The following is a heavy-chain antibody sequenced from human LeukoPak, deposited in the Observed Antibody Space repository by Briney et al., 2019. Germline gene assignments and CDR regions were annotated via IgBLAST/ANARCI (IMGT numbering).Heavy chain of an antibody. CDR1: GFTLSSYA. D-gene: IGHD6-13*01. CDR3: ASSEQLVFPGFDY. J-gene: IGHJ4*02. CDR2: IYSGGST. V-gene: IGHV3-53*01. Sequence: GGSLRLSCAASGFTLSSYAMSWVRQAPGKGLEWVSVIYSGGSTYYADSVKGRFTISRDNSKNTLYLQMNSLRAEDTAVYYCASSEQLVFPGFDYWGQGTLVTVSS.